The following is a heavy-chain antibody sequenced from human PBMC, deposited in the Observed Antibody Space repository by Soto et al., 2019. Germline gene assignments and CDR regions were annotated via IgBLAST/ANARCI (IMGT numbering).Heavy chain of an antibody. D-gene: IGHD2-15*01. V-gene: IGHV4-30-4*01. CDR2: IYKSATT. CDR1: GDSISSVDYF. J-gene: IGHJ5*01. Sequence: QVQLVESGPGLVKPSQTLSLTCSVSGDSISSVDYFWAWIRQPPGQALEYIGYIYKSATTYYNPSFESRVAISLDTSKSQFSLNVTSVTAADTAVYFCARGRYCLTGRCFPNWFDSRGQGTLVTVSS. CDR3: ARGRYCLTGRCFPNWFDS.